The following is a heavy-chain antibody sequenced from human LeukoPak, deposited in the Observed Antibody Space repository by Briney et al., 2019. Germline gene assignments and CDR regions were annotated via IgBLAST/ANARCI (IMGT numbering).Heavy chain of an antibody. CDR2: INHSGST. CDR3: AREVIIVVVVAATNWFDP. V-gene: IGHV4-34*01. D-gene: IGHD2-15*01. CDR1: GGSFSGYY. J-gene: IGHJ5*02. Sequence: SETLSLTCAVYGGSFSGYYWSWIRQPPGKGLEWIGEINHSGSTNYNPSLKSRVAISVDTSKNQFSLKLSSVTAADTAVYYCAREVIIVVVVAATNWFDPWGQGTLVTVSS.